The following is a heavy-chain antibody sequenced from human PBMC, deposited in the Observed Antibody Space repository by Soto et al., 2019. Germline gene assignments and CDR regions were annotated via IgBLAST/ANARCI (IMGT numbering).Heavy chain of an antibody. J-gene: IGHJ3*02. D-gene: IGHD4-4*01. V-gene: IGHV1-2*02. CDR1: GYTFTGYY. CDR2: INPNLGDT. CDR3: ASSTDYSNSNDAFDI. Sequence: ASVNVSCKSSGYTFTGYYIHWVRQAPGQGLEWVGWINPNLGDTNYAQKFQGRVTMTRDTSISTAYMELSRLRSDDTAVYYCASSTDYSNSNDAFDIWGQGTMVTVS.